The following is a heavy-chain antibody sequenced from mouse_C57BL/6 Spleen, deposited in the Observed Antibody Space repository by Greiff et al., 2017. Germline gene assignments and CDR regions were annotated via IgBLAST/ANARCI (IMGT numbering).Heavy chain of an antibody. D-gene: IGHD1-1*01. CDR2: IYPGDGGT. CDR3: ARGDYYGSSYFFDY. Sequence: QVQLQQSGPELVKPGASVKISCKASGYAFSSSWMNWVKQRPGKGLEWIGRIYPGDGGTNYNGKFKGKATLTADKSSSTAYMQLSSLTSEDSAVYFCARGDYYGSSYFFDYWGQGTTLTVSS. V-gene: IGHV1-82*01. J-gene: IGHJ2*01. CDR1: GYAFSSSW.